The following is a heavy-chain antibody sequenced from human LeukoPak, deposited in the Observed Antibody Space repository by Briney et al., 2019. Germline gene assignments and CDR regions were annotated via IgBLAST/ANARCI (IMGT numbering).Heavy chain of an antibody. Sequence: SETLSLTCAVYGGSFSGYYWSWIRQPPGKGLEWIGEINHSGSTNYNPSLKSRVTISVDTSKNQFSPKLSSVTAADTAVYYCASYYGDYGVSYYYYMDVWGKGTTVTVSS. D-gene: IGHD4-17*01. CDR2: INHSGST. V-gene: IGHV4-34*01. CDR3: ASYYGDYGVSYYYYMDV. J-gene: IGHJ6*03. CDR1: GGSFSGYY.